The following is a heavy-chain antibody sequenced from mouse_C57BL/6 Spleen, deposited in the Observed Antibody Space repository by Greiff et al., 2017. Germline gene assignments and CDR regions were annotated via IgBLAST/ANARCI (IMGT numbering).Heavy chain of an antibody. CDR2: IDPETGGT. CDR3: TGDSYYAMDY. D-gene: IGHD3-3*01. J-gene: IGHJ4*01. V-gene: IGHV1-15*01. CDR1: GYTFTDYE. Sequence: QVQLKESGAELVRPGASVTLSCKASGYTFTDYEMHWVKQTPVHGLEWIGAIDPETGGTAYNQKFKGKAILTADKSSSTAYMELRSLTSEDSAVYYCTGDSYYAMDYWGQGTSVTVSS.